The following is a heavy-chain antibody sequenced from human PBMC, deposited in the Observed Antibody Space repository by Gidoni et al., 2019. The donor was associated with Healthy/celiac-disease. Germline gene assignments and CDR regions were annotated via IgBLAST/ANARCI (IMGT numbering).Heavy chain of an antibody. CDR2: IYYSGST. CDR1: GGSISSYY. V-gene: IGHV4-59*01. Sequence: QVQLQESGPGLVKPAETLSLTCTVSGGSISSYYWSWIRQPPGKGLEWIGYIYYSGSTNYNPSLKSRVTISVDTSKNQFSLKLSSVTAADTAVYYCASDQGGAVGFDYWGQGTLVTVSS. CDR3: ASDQGGAVGFDY. D-gene: IGHD1-26*01. J-gene: IGHJ4*02.